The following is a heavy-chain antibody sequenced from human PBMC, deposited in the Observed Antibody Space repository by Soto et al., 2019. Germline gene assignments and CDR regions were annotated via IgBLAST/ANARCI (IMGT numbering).Heavy chain of an antibody. Sequence: PSETLSLTCAVSGGSISSSNWWSRIRQPPGKGLEWIGEIYHSGSTNYNPSLKSRVTISVDKSKNQFSLKLSSVTAADTAVYYCARGRTSSPTLGDYWGQGTLVTVSS. D-gene: IGHD2-2*01. CDR1: GGSISSSNW. J-gene: IGHJ4*02. CDR2: IYHSGST. V-gene: IGHV4-4*02. CDR3: ARGRTSSPTLGDY.